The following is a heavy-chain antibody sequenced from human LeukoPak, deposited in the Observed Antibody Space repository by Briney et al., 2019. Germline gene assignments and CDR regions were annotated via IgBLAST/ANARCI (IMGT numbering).Heavy chain of an antibody. Sequence: GGSLRLSCAASGFTFSSYWMSWVRQAPGKGLEWVSSISSSSSYIYYADSVKGRFTISRDNAKNSLYLQMNSLRAEDTAVYYCARDHSSGWFFDYWGQGTLVTVSS. J-gene: IGHJ4*02. CDR2: ISSSSSYI. D-gene: IGHD6-19*01. V-gene: IGHV3-21*01. CDR1: GFTFSSYW. CDR3: ARDHSSGWFFDY.